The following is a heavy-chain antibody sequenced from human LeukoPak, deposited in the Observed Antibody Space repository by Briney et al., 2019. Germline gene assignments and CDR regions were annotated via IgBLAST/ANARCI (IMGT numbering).Heavy chain of an antibody. D-gene: IGHD3-3*01. CDR2: ISGSGGST. CDR1: GFTFSSYS. V-gene: IGHV3-23*01. CDR3: AKNPLYDFWSGLDY. Sequence: PGGSLRLSCAASGFTFSSYSMNWVRQAPGKGLEWVSAISGSGGSTYYADSVKGRFTISRDNSKNTLYLQMNSLGAEDTAVYYCAKNPLYDFWSGLDYWGQGTLVTVSS. J-gene: IGHJ4*02.